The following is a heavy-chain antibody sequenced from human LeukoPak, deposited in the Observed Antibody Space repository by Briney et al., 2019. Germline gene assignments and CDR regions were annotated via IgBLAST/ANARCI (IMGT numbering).Heavy chain of an antibody. J-gene: IGHJ4*02. CDR1: GDSLNSGSYY. CDR3: ARMPRGVAVVTPYYFDS. V-gene: IGHV4-31*03. CDR2: ISYRGTT. D-gene: IGHD2-21*02. Sequence: SETLSLICTVFGDSLNSGSYYWSWIRQNSERGLERIGYISYRGTTFYNPSLKSRVSISGDTSKTQFSLNINSVTAADTAVYYCARMPRGVAVVTPYYFDSWGQGTLVTVSS.